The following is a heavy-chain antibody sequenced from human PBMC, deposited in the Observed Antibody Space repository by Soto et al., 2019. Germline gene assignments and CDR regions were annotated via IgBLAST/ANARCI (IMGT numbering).Heavy chain of an antibody. CDR1: GFTFSNAW. V-gene: IGHV3-15*01. D-gene: IGHD1-1*01. J-gene: IGHJ6*02. CDR2: IKSKTDGGTT. Sequence: EVQLVESGGGLVKPGGSLRLSCAASGFTFSNAWMSWVRQAPGKGLEWVGRIKSKTDGGTTDYAAPVKGRFTISRDDSKNTLYLQMNSLKTEDTAVYYCARAGFKEEHNYYYYYGMDVWGQGTTVTVSS. CDR3: ARAGFKEEHNYYYYYGMDV.